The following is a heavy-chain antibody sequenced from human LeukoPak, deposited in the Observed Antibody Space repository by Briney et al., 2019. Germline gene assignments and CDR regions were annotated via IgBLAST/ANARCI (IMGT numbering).Heavy chain of an antibody. D-gene: IGHD6-6*01. CDR3: ARRRSGTSSEFDP. V-gene: IGHV4-59*08. CDR2: IYYSGST. J-gene: IGHJ5*02. CDR1: GGSISSYY. Sequence: SETLSLTCTVSGGSISSYYWSWIRQPPGKGLEWIGYIYYSGSTNYNPSLKSRVTISVDTSKNQFTLKLSSVTAADTAVYYCARRRSGTSSEFDPWGQGTLVTVSS.